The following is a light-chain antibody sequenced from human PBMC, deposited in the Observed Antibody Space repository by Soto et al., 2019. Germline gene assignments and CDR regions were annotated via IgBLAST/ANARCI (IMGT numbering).Light chain of an antibody. Sequence: EIGLKQSPGTLSLSPGERATLSCSASQSVSNNYVAWYKQQPGQAPSIIIYGAFTRATGIPARVSGTGSGTEFTLTISSLQSEDFALYYCQQYNDWPLTFGQGTKVDI. CDR1: QSVSNN. CDR3: QQYNDWPLT. CDR2: GAF. V-gene: IGKV3-15*01. J-gene: IGKJ1*01.